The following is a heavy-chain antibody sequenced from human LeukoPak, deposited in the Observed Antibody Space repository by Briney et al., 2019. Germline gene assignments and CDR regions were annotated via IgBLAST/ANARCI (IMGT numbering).Heavy chain of an antibody. Sequence: GPSVRVSCRASGYTFTVYYMHWARQAPGQGREWMGWINPNSGGTNYAQKFQGRVTMTRDTHISTAYMELSRLRSGDTAVYYCARDRNWNYVHCDYWRQGTLVSVPS. J-gene: IGHJ4*02. CDR3: ARDRNWNYVHCDY. CDR1: GYTFTVYY. D-gene: IGHD1-7*01. CDR2: INPNSGGT. V-gene: IGHV1-2*02.